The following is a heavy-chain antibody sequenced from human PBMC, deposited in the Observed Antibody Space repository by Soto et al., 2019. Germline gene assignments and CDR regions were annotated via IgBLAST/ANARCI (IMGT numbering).Heavy chain of an antibody. CDR3: ARHSNEYRKSLDY. Sequence: SETLSLTCTVSGGSISGYYWSWIRQPPGKGLEWIAYIYYSGSSNSNPSLKSRVTISVDTSKNQFSLKLSSVTAADTAVYYCARHSNEYRKSLDYRGQRTLVTVSS. CDR2: IYYSGSS. CDR1: GGSISGYY. J-gene: IGHJ4*02. D-gene: IGHD1-1*01. V-gene: IGHV4-59*08.